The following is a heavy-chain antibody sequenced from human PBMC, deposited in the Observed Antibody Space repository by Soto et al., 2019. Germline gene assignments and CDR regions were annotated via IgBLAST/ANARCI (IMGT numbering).Heavy chain of an antibody. CDR2: MNPNSGNT. CDR3: ARARAVGFDP. Sequence: QVQLVQSGAEVKKPGASVKVSCKASGYTFTSYDINWVRQATGQGLEWMGWMNPNSGNTGYAQKFQGRVTMTRNTSISTASMELRSLRFEDPAVYSCARARAVGFDPWGQGTLVTVSS. CDR1: GYTFTSYD. V-gene: IGHV1-8*01. D-gene: IGHD2-15*01. J-gene: IGHJ5*02.